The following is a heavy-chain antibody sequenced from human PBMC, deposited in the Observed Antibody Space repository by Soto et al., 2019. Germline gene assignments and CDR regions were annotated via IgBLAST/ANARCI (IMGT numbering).Heavy chain of an antibody. V-gene: IGHV4-34*01. CDR1: GGSFSGYY. Sequence: PSETLSLTCAVYGGSFSGYYWSWIRQPPGKGLEWIGEINHSGSTNYNPSLKSRVTISVDTSKNQFSLKLSSVTAADTAVYYCASYPYGDYYYMDVWGKGTTVTVSS. CDR2: INHSGST. D-gene: IGHD4-17*01. CDR3: ASYPYGDYYYMDV. J-gene: IGHJ6*03.